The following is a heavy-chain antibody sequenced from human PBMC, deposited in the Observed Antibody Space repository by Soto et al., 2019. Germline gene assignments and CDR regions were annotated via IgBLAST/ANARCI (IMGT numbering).Heavy chain of an antibody. V-gene: IGHV3-48*01. J-gene: IGHJ4*02. Sequence: EVQLVESGGGLVQPGGSLRLSCAASGFTFSSYSMNWVRQAPGKGLEWVSYISSSSSTIYYADSVKGRFTISRDNAKNSMYLQMNCLRAEDTAEYYCARANYYGSPGDFDYCGQGTLVTVSS. D-gene: IGHD3-10*01. CDR1: GFTFSSYS. CDR2: ISSSSSTI. CDR3: ARANYYGSPGDFDY.